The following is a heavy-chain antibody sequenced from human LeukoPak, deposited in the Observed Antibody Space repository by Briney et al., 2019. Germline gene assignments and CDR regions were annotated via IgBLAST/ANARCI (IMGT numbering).Heavy chain of an antibody. J-gene: IGHJ5*02. CDR1: GGSISSYY. V-gene: IGHV4-59*01. CDR3: ARDQWHYDSSGYSYGWFDP. CDR2: IYYSGST. Sequence: SSETLSLTCTVSGGSISSYYWSWIRQPPGKGLEWIGYIYYSGSTNYNPSLKSRVTISVDTSKNQFSLKLSSVTAADTAVYYCARDQWHYDSSGYSYGWFDPWGQGTLVTVSS. D-gene: IGHD3-22*01.